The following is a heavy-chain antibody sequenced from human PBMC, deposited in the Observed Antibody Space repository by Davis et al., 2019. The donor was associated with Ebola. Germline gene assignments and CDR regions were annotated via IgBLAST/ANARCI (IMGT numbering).Heavy chain of an antibody. CDR3: ARQDLGTMVRGDRWFDY. CDR1: GGSFSGYY. J-gene: IGHJ4*02. D-gene: IGHD3-10*01. V-gene: IGHV4-34*01. CDR2: INHSGST. Sequence: PSETLSLTCAVYGGSFSGYYWRWIRQPPGKGLEWIGEINHSGSTNYNPSLKSRVTISVDTSKNQFSLKLSSVTAADTAVYYCARQDLGTMVRGDRWFDYWGQGTLVTVSS.